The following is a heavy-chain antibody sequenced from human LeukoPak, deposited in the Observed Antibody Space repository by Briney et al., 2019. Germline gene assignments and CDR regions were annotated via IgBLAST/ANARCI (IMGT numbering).Heavy chain of an antibody. Sequence: GETLKISCKGSGYSFTSYRIGWVRQMPGKGLEWMGIIYPGDSDTRYSPSFQGQVTISADKSISTAYLQWSSLKASDTAMYYCARSHSGWIYYFDYWGQGTLVTVSS. CDR3: ARSHSGWIYYFDY. CDR1: GYSFTSYR. CDR2: IYPGDSDT. V-gene: IGHV5-51*01. J-gene: IGHJ4*02. D-gene: IGHD6-19*01.